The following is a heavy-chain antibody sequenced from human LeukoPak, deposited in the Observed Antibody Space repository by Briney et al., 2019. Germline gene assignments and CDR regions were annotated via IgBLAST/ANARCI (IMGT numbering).Heavy chain of an antibody. D-gene: IGHD4-11*01. J-gene: IGHJ5*02. Sequence: PGGSLRLSCTASGFTFSSFWMAWVRQAPGKGLEWVANIKQDGSLQHYGDSVKGRFTISRDNAKNSLYLQMNSLRAEDTAVYYCARVLPYDYINRFDRWGQGTLVTVSS. CDR1: GFTFSSFW. CDR3: ARVLPYDYINRFDR. CDR2: IKQDGSLQ. V-gene: IGHV3-7*01.